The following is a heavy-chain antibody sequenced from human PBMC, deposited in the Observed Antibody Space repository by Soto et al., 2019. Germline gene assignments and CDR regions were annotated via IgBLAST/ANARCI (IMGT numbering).Heavy chain of an antibody. V-gene: IGHV1-3*01. D-gene: IGHD3-9*01. J-gene: IGHJ4*02. Sequence: ASVKVSCKASGFTFNNHAIHWVRQAPGQRLEWMGWINAGNRNTYYSEKFKGRVTITRDTSASTAYMELSSLRSEDTAVYYCAREYFGSGAIDYWGQGTLVTVSS. CDR1: GFTFNNHA. CDR3: AREYFGSGAIDY. CDR2: INAGNRNT.